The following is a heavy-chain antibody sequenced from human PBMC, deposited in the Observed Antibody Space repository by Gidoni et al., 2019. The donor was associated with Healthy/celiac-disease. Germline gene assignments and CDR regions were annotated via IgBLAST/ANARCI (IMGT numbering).Heavy chain of an antibody. V-gene: IGHV1-2*02. Sequence: QVQLVQSGAEVKKPGASVTVSCKASGSTFTGYSMHWGRQAPGQGLEWMGWSNRNSGGTNDAQKFQGRVTMTRDTSISTAYMEMSRLRSDDTAVYYCARGSMAAPKRVVAATRLGYWGQGTLVTVSS. CDR3: ARGSMAAPKRVVAATRLGY. D-gene: IGHD2-15*01. CDR2: SNRNSGGT. J-gene: IGHJ4*02. CDR1: GSTFTGYS.